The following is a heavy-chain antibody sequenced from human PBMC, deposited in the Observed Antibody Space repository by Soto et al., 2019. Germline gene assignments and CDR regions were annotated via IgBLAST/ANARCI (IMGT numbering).Heavy chain of an antibody. D-gene: IGHD3-22*01. CDR1: GGTFSSYA. Sequence: EASVKVSCKASGGTFSSYAINWVRQAPGQGLEWMGGIIPIFGTANYAQKFQGRVTITADESTSTAYMELSSLRSENTAVYYCARDLYDSSGDYHDYWGQGTLVTVSS. CDR3: ARDLYDSSGDYHDY. J-gene: IGHJ4*02. V-gene: IGHV1-69*13. CDR2: IIPIFGTA.